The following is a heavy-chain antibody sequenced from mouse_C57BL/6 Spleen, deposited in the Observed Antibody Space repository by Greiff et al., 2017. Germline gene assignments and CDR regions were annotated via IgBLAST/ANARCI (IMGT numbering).Heavy chain of an antibody. CDR1: GYTFTNYL. D-gene: IGHD1-1*01. CDR2: INPGGGGT. V-gene: IGHV1-54*01. J-gene: IGHJ2*01. Sequence: VQLQQSGAELVRPGASVKVSCKASGYTFTNYLIEWVKQRPGQGLEWIGVINPGGGGTNYNEKFKGKATMTVDKSSSTAYMQLSSLTSEDSAVYFCARIYCSSLYDLDYWGQGTTLTVSS. CDR3: ARIYCSSLYDLDY.